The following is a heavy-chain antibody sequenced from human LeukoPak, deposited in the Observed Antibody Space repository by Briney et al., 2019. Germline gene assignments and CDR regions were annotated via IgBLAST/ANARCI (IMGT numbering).Heavy chain of an antibody. V-gene: IGHV3-23*01. CDR3: AKTPWDIVVVPAAIPGY. CDR2: ISGSGGST. CDR1: EFTFSDHW. Sequence: GGSLTLSCAASEFTFSDHWMTWVRQAPGKGLEWVSAISGSGGSTYYADSVKGRFTISRDNSENTLYLQMNSLRAEDTAVYYCAKTPWDIVVVPAAIPGYWGQGTLVTVSS. J-gene: IGHJ4*02. D-gene: IGHD2-2*01.